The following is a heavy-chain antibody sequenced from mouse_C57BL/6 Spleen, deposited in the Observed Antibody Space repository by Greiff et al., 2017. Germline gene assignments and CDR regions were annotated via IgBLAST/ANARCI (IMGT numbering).Heavy chain of an antibody. J-gene: IGHJ4*01. V-gene: IGHV5-17*01. D-gene: IGHD1-1*01. Sequence: EVKLMESGGGLVKPGGSLKLSCAASGFTFSDYGMHWVRQAPEKGLEWVAYISSGSSTNYYADTVKGRFPISRDNAKNTLFLQMTSLRSEDTAMYYCARDYGSSPRAMDYWGQGTSVTVSS. CDR2: ISSGSSTN. CDR3: ARDYGSSPRAMDY. CDR1: GFTFSDYG.